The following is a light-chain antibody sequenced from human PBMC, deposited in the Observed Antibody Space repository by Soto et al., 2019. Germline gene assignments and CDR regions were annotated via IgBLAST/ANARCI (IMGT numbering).Light chain of an antibody. CDR1: QSVSSSY. J-gene: IGKJ5*01. Sequence: EIVLTQSPGTLSLSPGERATLSCSAIQSVSSSYLAWYQQKPGQAPRLLIYGASSRATGIPDRFSGSVSGTDFTLTISSLQSEDFALYYCQQYNKWPLITFGQGTRLEIK. CDR2: GAS. V-gene: IGKV3-20*01. CDR3: QQYNKWPLIT.